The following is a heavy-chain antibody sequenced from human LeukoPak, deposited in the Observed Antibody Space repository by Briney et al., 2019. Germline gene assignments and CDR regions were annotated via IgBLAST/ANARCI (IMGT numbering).Heavy chain of an antibody. CDR1: GGSISSYY. CDR3: ARDDLGLGL. J-gene: IGHJ5*02. Sequence: SETLSLTGTVSGGSISSYYWSWFRQPAGKGLEWIGRIYTSGSTTYNPSPKSRVTMSASASKNQSSLELSSVPGANTAVYYCARDDLGLGLCGQGTLVTVSS. V-gene: IGHV4-4*07. D-gene: IGHD3-16*01. CDR2: IYTSGST.